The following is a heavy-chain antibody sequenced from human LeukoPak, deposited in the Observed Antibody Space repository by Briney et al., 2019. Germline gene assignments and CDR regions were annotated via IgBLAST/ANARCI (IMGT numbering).Heavy chain of an antibody. Sequence: SQTLSLTCAISGDSVSSNSAAWNWVRQSPSRGLEWLGKTYYRSKWYNDYAVSVKSRITINPDTSKNQFSLQLNSVTPEDTAVYYCAKSPYSSRTPNWFDPWGQGTLVTVSS. V-gene: IGHV6-1*01. CDR1: GDSVSSNSAA. J-gene: IGHJ5*02. CDR2: TYYRSKWYN. CDR3: AKSPYSSRTPNWFDP. D-gene: IGHD6-13*01.